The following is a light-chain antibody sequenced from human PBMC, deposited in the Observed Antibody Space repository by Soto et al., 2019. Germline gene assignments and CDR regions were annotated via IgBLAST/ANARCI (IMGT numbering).Light chain of an antibody. V-gene: IGLV3-1*01. J-gene: IGLJ3*02. CDR1: KLGDKY. CDR2: QND. CDR3: QAWDSNTGV. Sequence: SSELTQPPSVSVSPGQTASITCSGDKLGDKYVCWYQQAPGQSPVLVIYQNDKRPSGIPERFSGSNSGNTATLTISGTQAMDEADYYCQAWDSNTGVFGGGTKLTVL.